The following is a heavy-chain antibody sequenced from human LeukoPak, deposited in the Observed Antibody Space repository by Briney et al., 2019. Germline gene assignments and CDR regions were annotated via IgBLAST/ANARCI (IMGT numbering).Heavy chain of an antibody. CDR1: GFTFSDYY. V-gene: IGHV3-11*04. CDR3: AKGSKLLVITRDHHMDV. J-gene: IGHJ6*03. CDR2: ISSSGSTI. Sequence: GGSLRLSCAASGFTFSDYYMSWIRQAPGKGLEWVSYISSSGSTIYYADSVKGRFTISRDNSKNTLYLQMNSLRAEDTAVYYCAKGSKLLVITRDHHMDVWGKGTTVTISS. D-gene: IGHD3-22*01.